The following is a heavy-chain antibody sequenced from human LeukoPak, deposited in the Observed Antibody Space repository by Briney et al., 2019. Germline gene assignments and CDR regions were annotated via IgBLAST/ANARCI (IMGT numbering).Heavy chain of an antibody. D-gene: IGHD6-19*01. J-gene: IGHJ4*02. CDR1: GFTFTNYW. CDR3: AKGSSSGWYPTYLDY. CDR2: IDIDGTGT. V-gene: IGHV3-74*01. Sequence: HPGGSLRLSCAASGFTFTNYWMHWVRQAPGKGLVWVSRIDIDGTGTSYADSVKGRFTISRDISKNTLYLQMNSLRAEDTAVYYCAKGSSSGWYPTYLDYWGQGTLATVSS.